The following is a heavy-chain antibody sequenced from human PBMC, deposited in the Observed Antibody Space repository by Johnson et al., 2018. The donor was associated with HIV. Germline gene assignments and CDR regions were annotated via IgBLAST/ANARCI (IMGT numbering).Heavy chain of an antibody. CDR3: AKGITVAGMGDAFDI. CDR2: ISRNSGSI. D-gene: IGHD6-19*01. Sequence: VLFVASGGGLVQPGRSLILSCAASGFTFDDYAMHWVRQAPGKGLEWISGISRNSGSIGYAASVQGRFTISRDNAKNSLYLQMNSLRDEDTALYYCAKGITVAGMGDAFDIWGQGTMVIVSS. J-gene: IGHJ3*02. V-gene: IGHV3-9*01. CDR1: GFTFDDYA.